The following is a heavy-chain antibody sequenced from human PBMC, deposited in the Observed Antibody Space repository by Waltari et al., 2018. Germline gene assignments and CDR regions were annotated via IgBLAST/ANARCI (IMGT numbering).Heavy chain of an antibody. Sequence: QLQLQESGPGLVKPSETLSLTCTVSGGSISSSSYYWGWIRQPPGKGLEWIGSIYYSGSTYYNPSLKSRVTISVDTSKNQFSLKLSSVTAADTAVYYCARHNLGDYDGYWGQGTLVTVSS. D-gene: IGHD7-27*01. J-gene: IGHJ4*02. CDR1: GGSISSSSYY. CDR2: IYYSGST. CDR3: ARHNLGDYDGY. V-gene: IGHV4-39*01.